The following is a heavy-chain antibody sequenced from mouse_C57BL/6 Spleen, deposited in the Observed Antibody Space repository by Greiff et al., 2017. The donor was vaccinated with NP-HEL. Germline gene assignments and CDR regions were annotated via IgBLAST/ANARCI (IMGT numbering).Heavy chain of an antibody. D-gene: IGHD1-1*01. CDR1: GYTFTSYW. CDR2: IDPSDSET. J-gene: IGHJ1*03. Sequence: QVQLQQPGAELVRPGSSVKLSCKASGYTFTSYWLHWVKQRPIQGLEWIGNIDPSDSETHYNQKFKDKATLTVDKSSSTAYMQLSSLTSEDSAVYYCALHYCGSSIGYFDVWGTGTTVTVSS. V-gene: IGHV1-52*01. CDR3: ALHYCGSSIGYFDV.